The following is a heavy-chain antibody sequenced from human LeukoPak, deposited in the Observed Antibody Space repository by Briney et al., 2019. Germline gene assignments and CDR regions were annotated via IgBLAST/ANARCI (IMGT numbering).Heavy chain of an antibody. CDR3: ARDLYSYGRLFDY. V-gene: IGHV1-46*01. D-gene: IGHD5-18*01. J-gene: IGHJ4*02. CDR2: INPSGGST. CDR1: GYTFTSYY. Sequence: ASVKVSCKASGYTFTSYYMHWVRQAPGQGLEWMGIINPSGGSTYYAQKFQGRVTMTRDTSTSTVYMELSSLRSEVTAVYYCARDLYSYGRLFDYWGQGTLVTVSS.